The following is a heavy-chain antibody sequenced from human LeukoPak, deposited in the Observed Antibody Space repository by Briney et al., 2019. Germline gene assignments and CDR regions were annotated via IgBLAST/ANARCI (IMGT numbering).Heavy chain of an antibody. CDR2: ITHTGNT. Sequence: PSETLSLTCAVYGGSGNYYWSWVGQPPGKGLEWIGEITHTGNTHYNPSLKSRVSISLDTSKNQFFLKLSSVAAAHTAVYYCAPIYGDYSDFDSWGQGTLVTVSS. D-gene: IGHD4-17*01. J-gene: IGHJ4*02. CDR1: GGSGNYY. V-gene: IGHV4-34*01. CDR3: APIYGDYSDFDS.